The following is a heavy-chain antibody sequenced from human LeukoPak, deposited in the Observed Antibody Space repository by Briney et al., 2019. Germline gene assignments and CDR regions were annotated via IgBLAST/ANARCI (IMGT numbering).Heavy chain of an antibody. D-gene: IGHD3-16*01. J-gene: IGHJ3*02. CDR2: ISGSGGST. CDR1: GFTFSSYA. CDR3: AKLTGWDAFDI. V-gene: IGHV3-23*01. Sequence: GGSLRLSCAASGFTFSSYAMSWVRQAPGKGLDWVSVISGSGGSTYYADSVKVRFTISRDNSKNTLYLQMNSLRAEDTAVYYCAKLTGWDAFDIWGQGTMVTVSS.